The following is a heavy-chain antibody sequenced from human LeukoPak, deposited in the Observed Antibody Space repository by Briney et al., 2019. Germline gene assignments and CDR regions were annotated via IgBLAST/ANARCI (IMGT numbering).Heavy chain of an antibody. CDR1: GFTFSSYG. Sequence: GRSLRLSCAASGFTFSSYGMHWVRQAPGKGLEWVAVISYDGSNKYYADSVKGRFTISRDNSKNTLYLQMNSLRAEDTAVYYCAKDQSLYSSSPDYWGQGTLVTVSS. CDR3: AKDQSLYSSSPDY. J-gene: IGHJ4*02. CDR2: ISYDGSNK. V-gene: IGHV3-30*18. D-gene: IGHD5-18*01.